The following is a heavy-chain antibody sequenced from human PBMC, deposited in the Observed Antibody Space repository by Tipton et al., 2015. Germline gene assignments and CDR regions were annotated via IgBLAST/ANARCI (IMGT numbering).Heavy chain of an antibody. CDR2: INHSGGT. CDR1: SDSISKYY. Sequence: TLSLTCSVSSDSISKYYWIWIRQPPGKGLEWIGEINHSGGTKYNPSLKSRATMSVDTSKKQFSLKLDSVTAADTAVYYCAGPRGMPAIFGLPWDYYFDYWGQGALVPVSS. CDR3: AGPRGMPAIFGLPWDYYFDY. J-gene: IGHJ4*02. V-gene: IGHV4-34*01. D-gene: IGHD3-3*01.